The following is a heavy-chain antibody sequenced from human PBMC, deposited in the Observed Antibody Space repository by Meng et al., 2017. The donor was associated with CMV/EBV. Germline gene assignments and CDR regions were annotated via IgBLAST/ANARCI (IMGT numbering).Heavy chain of an antibody. V-gene: IGHV1-69*05. Sequence: SVKVFCKASGGTFSSYAISWVRQAPGQGLEWMGGIIPIFGTANYAQKFQGRVTITTDESTSTAYMELSSLRSEDTAVYYCARAQVVVVPAAIHYYYYGMDVWGQGTTVTVSS. CDR3: ARAQVVVVPAAIHYYYYGMDV. CDR1: GGTFSSYA. CDR2: IIPIFGTA. D-gene: IGHD2-2*01. J-gene: IGHJ6*02.